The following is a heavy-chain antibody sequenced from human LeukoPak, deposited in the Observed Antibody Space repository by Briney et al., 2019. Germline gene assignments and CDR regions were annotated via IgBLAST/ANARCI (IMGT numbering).Heavy chain of an antibody. J-gene: IGHJ6*02. Sequence: GASVKVSCKASGYTFTGYYMHWVRQAPGQGLEWMGWINPNSGGTNYAQKFQGRVTMTRDTSISTAYMELSRLRSDDTAVYYCARDRWVGYDSSGYYYGMDVWGQGTTVTVSS. CDR1: GYTFTGYY. CDR3: ARDRWVGYDSSGYYYGMDV. CDR2: INPNSGGT. V-gene: IGHV1-2*02. D-gene: IGHD3-22*01.